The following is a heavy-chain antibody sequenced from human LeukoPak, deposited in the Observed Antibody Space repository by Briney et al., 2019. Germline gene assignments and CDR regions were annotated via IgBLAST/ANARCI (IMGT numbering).Heavy chain of an antibody. J-gene: IGHJ5*02. CDR1: GYTFTGYY. V-gene: IGHV1-2*06. CDR2: INPNSGGT. D-gene: IGHD2-8*01. Sequence: ASVKVSCKASGYTFTGYYMHWVRQAPGQRLEWMGRINPNSGGTNYAQKFQGRVTMTRDTSISTAYMELSRLRSDDTAVYYCARGPYCTNGVCSDNWFDPWGPRTLVTVSS. CDR3: ARGPYCTNGVCSDNWFDP.